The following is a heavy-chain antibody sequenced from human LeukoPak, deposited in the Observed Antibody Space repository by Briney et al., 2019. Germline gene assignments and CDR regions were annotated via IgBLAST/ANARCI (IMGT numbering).Heavy chain of an antibody. J-gene: IGHJ3*02. CDR1: GLTFTIYV. CDR2: ISGSGGST. V-gene: IGHV3-23*01. D-gene: IGHD6-19*01. CDR3: AISIAVAYDAFDI. Sequence: GGSLRLSCAASGLTFTIYVMNWVRQAPGKGLEWVSAISGSGGSTYYADSVKGRFTISRDNSKNTLYLQMNSLRAEHTAVYYCAISIAVAYDAFDIWGPGTMVTVSS.